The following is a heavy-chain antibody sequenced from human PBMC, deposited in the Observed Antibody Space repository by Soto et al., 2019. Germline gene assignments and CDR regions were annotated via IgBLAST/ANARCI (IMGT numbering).Heavy chain of an antibody. CDR1: GGSISSYY. CDR3: ARLGYSSSAHYLDY. V-gene: IGHV4-59*01. Sequence: SETLSLTCTVSGGSISSYYWTWIRQPPGKGLEWIGYISYSGDTNYDPSLKSRVTMSVDTSKNHFSLKLSSVTAADTAVYYCARLGYSSSAHYLDYWGQGTLVTVSS. CDR2: ISYSGDT. J-gene: IGHJ4*02. D-gene: IGHD6-6*01.